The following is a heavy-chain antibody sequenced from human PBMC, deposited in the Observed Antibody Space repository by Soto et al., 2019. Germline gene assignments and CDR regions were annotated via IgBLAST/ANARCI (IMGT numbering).Heavy chain of an antibody. Sequence: PGGSLRLSCAASEFTFSNYAMSWVRQAPGKGLEWVSAISGSGGSTYYADSVKGRFTISRDNSKNTLYLQMNSLRAEDTAVYYCAKDPVGATHPYYFDFWGLGTLVTVSS. CDR1: EFTFSNYA. V-gene: IGHV3-23*01. CDR2: ISGSGGST. D-gene: IGHD1-26*01. J-gene: IGHJ4*02. CDR3: AKDPVGATHPYYFDF.